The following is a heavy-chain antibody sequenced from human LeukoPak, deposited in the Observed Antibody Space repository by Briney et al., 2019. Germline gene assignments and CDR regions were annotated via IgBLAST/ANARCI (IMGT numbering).Heavy chain of an antibody. CDR2: IYYSGST. V-gene: IGHV4-61*05. D-gene: IGHD3-10*01. Sequence: SETLSLTCTVSGGSISSSSYYWGWIRQPPGKGLECIGYIYYSGSTNYNPSLKSRVTISVDTSKNQFSLKLSSVTAADTAVYYCARVGGSNYYYYGMDVWGQGTTVTVSS. CDR1: GGSISSSSYY. CDR3: ARVGGSNYYYYGMDV. J-gene: IGHJ6*02.